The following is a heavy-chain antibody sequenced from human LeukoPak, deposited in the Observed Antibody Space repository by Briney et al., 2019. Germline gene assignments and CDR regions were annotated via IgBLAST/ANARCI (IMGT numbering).Heavy chain of an antibody. Sequence: SGPTLVKPTQTLTLTCTFSGFSLTTSGGGVGWIRQPPGKALEWLALIYWDDDERYRPSLKSRLTITNDTSKNQVVLTITNMDPVDTATYYCAHITTVTCADYWGQGTLVTVSS. V-gene: IGHV2-5*02. CDR1: GFSLTTSGGG. CDR3: AHITTVTCADY. CDR2: IYWDDDE. J-gene: IGHJ4*02. D-gene: IGHD4-11*01.